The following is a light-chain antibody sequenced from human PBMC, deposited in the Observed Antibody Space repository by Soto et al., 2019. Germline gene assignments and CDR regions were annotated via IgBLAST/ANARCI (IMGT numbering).Light chain of an antibody. CDR3: ASYADNNLVL. Sequence: QSALTQPASVSGSAGQSITISCSGTMRDVGAYNLVSWYQQHPGTAPKLMIYEVTKRPSGVHDRFSGSKSGNTASLTVSGLQAEDEADYYCASYADNNLVLFGGGTKLTVL. CDR2: EVT. J-gene: IGLJ2*01. CDR1: MRDVGAYNL. V-gene: IGLV2-8*01.